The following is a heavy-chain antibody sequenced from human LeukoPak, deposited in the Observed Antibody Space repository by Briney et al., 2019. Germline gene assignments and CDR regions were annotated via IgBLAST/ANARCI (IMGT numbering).Heavy chain of an antibody. Sequence: SETLSLTCAVYGGSFSSYYWSWIRQPPGKGLEWIGEINHSGSTNYNPSLKSRVTISVDTSKNQFSLKLSSVTAADTAVYYCARTYSGSYYARYYFDYWGQGTLVTVSS. CDR1: GGSFSSYY. V-gene: IGHV4-34*01. CDR3: ARTYSGSYYARYYFDY. J-gene: IGHJ4*02. D-gene: IGHD1-26*01. CDR2: INHSGST.